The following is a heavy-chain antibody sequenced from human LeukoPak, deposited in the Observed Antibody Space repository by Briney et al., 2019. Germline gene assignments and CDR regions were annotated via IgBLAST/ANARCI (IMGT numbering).Heavy chain of an antibody. V-gene: IGHV5-51*01. CDR1: GYSFTSYW. CDR2: IYPGDSDT. Sequence: GASLQISCKGSGYSFTSYWIGWVRQMPGKGLEWMGIIYPGDSDTRYSPSFQGQVTISADKSISTAYLQWSSLKASDTAMYYCARRSDPVVVPAAIDYYYYMDVWGKGTTVTVSS. D-gene: IGHD2-2*02. J-gene: IGHJ6*03. CDR3: ARRSDPVVVPAAIDYYYYMDV.